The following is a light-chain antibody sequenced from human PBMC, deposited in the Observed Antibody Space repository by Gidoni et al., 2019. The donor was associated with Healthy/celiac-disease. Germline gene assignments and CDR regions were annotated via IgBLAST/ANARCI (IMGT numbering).Light chain of an antibody. CDR3: IQHNNDPPYT. J-gene: IGKJ2*01. CDR1: QGVRND. Sequence: DIPMTQSPSSMSASVGDRVTIPCRASQGVRNDVSWYQQIPGRAPKRLIYAAATLHSGVQARLSGSGCGKECTRTISRRQHEDFAMYYCIQHNNDPPYTFGQGTKLENK. CDR2: AAA. V-gene: IGKV1-17*01.